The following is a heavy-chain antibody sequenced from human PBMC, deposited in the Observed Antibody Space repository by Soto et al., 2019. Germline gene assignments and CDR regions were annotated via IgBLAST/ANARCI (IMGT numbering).Heavy chain of an antibody. J-gene: IGHJ6*02. CDR3: ARDLLRIAAAGTWESVYYYGMDV. CDR1: GYTFTSYG. Sequence: QVQLVQSGAEVKKTGASVKVSCKASGYTFTSYGISWVRQAPGQGLEWMGWISAYNGNTNYAQKLQGRVTMTTDTSTSTAYMELRSLRSDDTAVYYCARDLLRIAAAGTWESVYYYGMDVWGQGTTVTVSS. V-gene: IGHV1-18*01. CDR2: ISAYNGNT. D-gene: IGHD6-13*01.